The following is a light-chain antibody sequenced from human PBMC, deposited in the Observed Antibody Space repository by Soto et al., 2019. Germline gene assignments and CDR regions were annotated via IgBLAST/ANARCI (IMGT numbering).Light chain of an antibody. CDR1: SSDVGAYNF. V-gene: IGLV2-14*01. CDR3: SSYTSTTTPVV. CDR2: EVS. Sequence: QSALTQPASVSGSPGQSITISCTGTSSDVGAYNFVSWYQQHPGKAPKLMIYEVSYRPSGISNRFSGSKPGNTASLTISGLQAEDEADYYCSSYTSTTTPVVFGGGTKLTVL. J-gene: IGLJ3*02.